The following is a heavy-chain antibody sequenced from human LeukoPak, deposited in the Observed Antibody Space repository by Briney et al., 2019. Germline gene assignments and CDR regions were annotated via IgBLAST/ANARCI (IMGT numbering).Heavy chain of an antibody. CDR2: IYHSGST. V-gene: IGHV4-38-2*02. CDR3: ARDPSEWELLRHSRAMDV. D-gene: IGHD1-26*01. CDR1: GYSISSGYY. J-gene: IGHJ6*04. Sequence: SETLSLTCTVSGYSISSGYYWGWIRQPPGKGLEWIGSIYHSGSTYYNPSLKSRVTISVDTSKNQFSLKLSSVTAADTAVCYCARDPSEWELLRHSRAMDVWGKGTTVTVSS.